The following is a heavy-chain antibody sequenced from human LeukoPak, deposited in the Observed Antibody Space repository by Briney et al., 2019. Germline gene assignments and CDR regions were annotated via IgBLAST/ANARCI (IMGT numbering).Heavy chain of an antibody. D-gene: IGHD6-19*01. CDR1: GFTFSSYN. V-gene: IGHV3-64D*09. CDR3: VRSGSGWFCDS. Sequence: TGGSLRLSCSASGFTFSSYNMQWVRQAPGKGLEYLSAITSNGDYTSYVDSVRGRFTISRDNSKNTLYLQMSSLRPEDTAVYYCVRSGSGWFCDSWGQGILVTVSS. J-gene: IGHJ4*02. CDR2: ITSNGDYT.